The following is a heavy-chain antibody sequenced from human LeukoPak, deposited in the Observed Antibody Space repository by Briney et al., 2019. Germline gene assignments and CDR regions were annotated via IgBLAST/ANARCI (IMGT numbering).Heavy chain of an antibody. Sequence: PGRSLRLSCAPSGFTFSSYGMHWVRQAPGKGLEWVALISYDGSNKCYADSVKGRFTISRDNSKNTLYLQMNSLRAEDTAVYYCAKEPKPRPTVGYFQHWGQGTLVTVSS. CDR1: GFTFSSYG. CDR2: ISYDGSNK. J-gene: IGHJ1*01. V-gene: IGHV3-30*18. D-gene: IGHD1-14*01. CDR3: AKEPKPRPTVGYFQH.